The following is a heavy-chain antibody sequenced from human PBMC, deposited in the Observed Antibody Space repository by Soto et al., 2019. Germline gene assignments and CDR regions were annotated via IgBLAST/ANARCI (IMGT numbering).Heavy chain of an antibody. V-gene: IGHV4-59*08. CDR1: GASLSPNY. CDR3: ASLGAHYPALDS. D-gene: IGHD2-2*01. J-gene: IGHJ5*02. Sequence: QVQLQESGPGLVKPSETLSLSCTVSGASLSPNYWTWIRQSPGKGLEWIGYIYYAGTTTYNPSLTRPVTISPHTSKNAVSLILSSVTAADTAMYFCASLGAHYPALDSWGQGTLVTVSS. CDR2: IYYAGTT.